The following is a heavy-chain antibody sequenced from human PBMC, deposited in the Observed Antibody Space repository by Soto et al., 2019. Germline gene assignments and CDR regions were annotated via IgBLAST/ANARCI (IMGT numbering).Heavy chain of an antibody. Sequence: SETLSLTCTVSGDSVSSGSYYWSWIRQPPGKGLEWIGYIYYSGSTNYNPSLKSRVTISVDTSKNQFSLKLSSVTAADTAVYYCARDGSGRHGMDVWGQGTTVTVSS. CDR3: ARDGSGRHGMDV. CDR1: GDSVSSGSYY. V-gene: IGHV4-61*01. J-gene: IGHJ6*02. D-gene: IGHD3-10*01. CDR2: IYYSGST.